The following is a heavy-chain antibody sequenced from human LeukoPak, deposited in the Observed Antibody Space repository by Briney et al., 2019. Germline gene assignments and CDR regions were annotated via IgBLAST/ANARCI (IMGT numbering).Heavy chain of an antibody. CDR1: GGSLSSISYD. Sequence: SETLSLTCTVSGGSLSSISYDWDWLRQPPGKGLKWIGSIYYSGSTYYNPSLKSRVNISVDTSKIQVSLKLSSVTAADVAVYYCARDKIVVVTAYDYWGQGTLVTVSS. CDR2: IYYSGST. CDR3: ARDKIVVVTAYDY. V-gene: IGHV4-39*07. D-gene: IGHD2-21*02. J-gene: IGHJ4*02.